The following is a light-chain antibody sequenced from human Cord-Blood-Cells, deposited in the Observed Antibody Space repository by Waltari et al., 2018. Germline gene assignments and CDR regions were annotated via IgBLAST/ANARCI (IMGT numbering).Light chain of an antibody. CDR3: CSYAGSYTV. J-gene: IGLJ2*01. CDR2: DVS. CDR1: SRTAGGSNN. Sequence: QSALTQPPSVSGSPGQTVTLSCPGTSRTAGGSNNVSWYQQHPGKAPKLMIYDVSKRPSGVPDRFSGSKSGNTASLTISGLQAEDEADYYCCSYAGSYTVFGGGTKLTVL. V-gene: IGLV2-11*01.